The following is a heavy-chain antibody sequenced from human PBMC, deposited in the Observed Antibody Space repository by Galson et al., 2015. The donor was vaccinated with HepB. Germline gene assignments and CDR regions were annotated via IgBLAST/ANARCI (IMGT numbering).Heavy chain of an antibody. CDR2: IIPILGIA. CDR1: GGTFSSYT. D-gene: IGHD1-7*01. CDR3: ARDMVNWNYHSNYYYGMDV. V-gene: IGHV1-69*04. Sequence: SVKVSCKASGGTFSSYTISWVRQAPGQGLEWMGRIIPILGIANYAQKFQGRVTITADKSTSTAYMELSSLRSEDTAVYYCARDMVNWNYHSNYYYGMDVWGQGTTVTVSS. J-gene: IGHJ6*02.